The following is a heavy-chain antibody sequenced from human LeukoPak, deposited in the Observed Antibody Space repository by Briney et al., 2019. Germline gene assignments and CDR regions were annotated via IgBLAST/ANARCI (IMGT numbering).Heavy chain of an antibody. J-gene: IGHJ3*02. Sequence: SVKVSCKASGYTFTSYGISWVRQAPGQGLEWMGRIIPIFGTANYAQKFQGRVTITTDESTSTAYMELSSLRSEDTAVYYCARGARARRWDDAFDIWGQGTMVTVSS. CDR1: GYTFTSYG. V-gene: IGHV1-69*05. CDR3: ARGARARRWDDAFDI. D-gene: IGHD1-26*01. CDR2: IIPIFGTA.